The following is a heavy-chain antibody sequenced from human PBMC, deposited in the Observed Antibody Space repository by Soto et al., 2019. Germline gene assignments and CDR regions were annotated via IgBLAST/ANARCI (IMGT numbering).Heavy chain of an antibody. CDR3: ARDALNPLPDAAFDI. J-gene: IGHJ3*02. CDR1: GFIFSDYY. CDR2: ITNSGSMV. V-gene: IGHV3-11*01. Sequence: QVQLVESGGGLVKPGGSLRLSCAGSGFIFSDYYMSWIRQAPGKGLEWVSYITNSGSMVYYADSVKGRFTISRDNAKNSLYLQMNSLRAEDTAVYYCARDALNPLPDAAFDIWGQGTMVTVSS.